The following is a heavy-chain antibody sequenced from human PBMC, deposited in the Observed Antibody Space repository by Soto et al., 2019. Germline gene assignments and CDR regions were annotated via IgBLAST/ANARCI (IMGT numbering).Heavy chain of an antibody. CDR1: GYSFTSYW. D-gene: IGHD3-10*01. V-gene: IGHV5-51*01. CDR2: IFPDDSET. J-gene: IGHJ6*02. Sequence: GESLKISCKTSGYSFTSYWIGWVRQMPGKGLEWMGMIFPDDSETKYSPSFQGHVTISADKSISTAYLQWSSLKASDTAMYYCARERRAPYYYGSGSYIFGTLRYYYGMDVWGQGTTVTVSS. CDR3: ARERRAPYYYGSGSYIFGTLRYYYGMDV.